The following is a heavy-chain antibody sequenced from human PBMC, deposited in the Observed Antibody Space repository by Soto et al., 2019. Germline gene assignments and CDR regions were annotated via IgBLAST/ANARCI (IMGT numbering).Heavy chain of an antibody. CDR1: GGTFTNSA. CDR2: IIPIFRAA. J-gene: IGHJ4*02. Sequence: QVQLVQSGAEVKKPGSSAKVSCKASGGTFTNSAISWVRQAPGQGLEWMGVIIPIFRAANYAQRFQGRVTITADESTSTAYMELSSLRSEDTAVYYCARDSRTNFYDSSGYFDYWGQVTPVTVSS. D-gene: IGHD3-22*01. CDR3: ARDSRTNFYDSSGYFDY. V-gene: IGHV1-69*01.